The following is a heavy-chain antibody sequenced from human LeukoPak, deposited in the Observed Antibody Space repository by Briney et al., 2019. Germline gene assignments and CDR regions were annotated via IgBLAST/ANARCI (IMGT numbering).Heavy chain of an antibody. CDR3: ASSRVAVAGLGTL. J-gene: IGHJ4*02. V-gene: IGHV1-2*06. CDR2: INPNSGDT. CDR1: GYTFTGYY. D-gene: IGHD6-19*01. Sequence: ASVKVSCKASGYTFTGYYMHWVRQAPGQGLEWMGRINPNSGDTNYAQKFQGRVTMTRDTSISTAYMELSRLRSDDTAVYYCASSRVAVAGLGTLWGQGTLVTVSS.